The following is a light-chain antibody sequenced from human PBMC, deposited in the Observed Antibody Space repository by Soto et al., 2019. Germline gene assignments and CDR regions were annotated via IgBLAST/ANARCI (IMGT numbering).Light chain of an antibody. Sequence: DIQMTQSPSSLSATVGDRVTITCRASQTIGKYLNWYQQQPGKVPKLLIYDASYLQSGVPSRFSGSGSGTEFTLTIRSLQPDDIATYYCQQYSSYSAWTFGEGTKVDIK. CDR1: QTIGKY. CDR2: DAS. CDR3: QQYSSYSAWT. V-gene: IGKV1-5*01. J-gene: IGKJ1*01.